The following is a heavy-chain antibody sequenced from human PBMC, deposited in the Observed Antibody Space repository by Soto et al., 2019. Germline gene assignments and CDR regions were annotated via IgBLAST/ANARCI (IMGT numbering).Heavy chain of an antibody. CDR2: INSEGSRK. V-gene: IGHV3-74*01. CDR3: ARGDGDYYDGNGYLGRH. Sequence: EVQLVASGGGLVKPGGPRRLSCEASGFTFSSYWMHWGGQAPGKGLWWVSRINSEGSRKSYADSAKGRFTISRDNAKNTVYLQMNSPRAEDMAVYYCARGDGDYYDGNGYLGRHWGQGTLVTVSS. J-gene: IGHJ4*02. D-gene: IGHD3-22*01. CDR1: GFTFSSYW.